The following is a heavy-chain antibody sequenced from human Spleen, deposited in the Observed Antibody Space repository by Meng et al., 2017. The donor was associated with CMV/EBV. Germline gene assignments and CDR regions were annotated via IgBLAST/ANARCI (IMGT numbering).Heavy chain of an antibody. V-gene: IGHV4-59*12. CDR1: GGSISSYY. CDR3: ARDRPNHPPPMCGMDV. J-gene: IGHJ6*02. Sequence: SETLSLTCTVSGGSISSYYWSWIRQPPGKGLEWIGYIYYSGSTNYNPSLKSRVTISVDTSKNQFSLQLNSVTPEDTAVYYCARDRPNHPPPMCGMDVWGQGTTVTVSS. CDR2: IYYSGST.